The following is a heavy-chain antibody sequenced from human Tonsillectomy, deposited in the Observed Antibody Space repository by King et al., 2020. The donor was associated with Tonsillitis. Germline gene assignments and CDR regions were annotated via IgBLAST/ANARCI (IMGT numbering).Heavy chain of an antibody. Sequence: QLVQSGAEVKKPGSSVKVSCKASGGTFRSYGITWVRQAPGQGLEWMGEIIPIFGTANYAQKFQGSVTITADESTSTAYMELSSLRSEDTAVYYCARGRDYDSSGYFYIGDYWGQGTLVTVSS. V-gene: IGHV1-69*01. CDR1: GGTFRSYG. CDR3: ARGRDYDSSGYFYIGDY. D-gene: IGHD3-22*01. CDR2: IIPIFGTA. J-gene: IGHJ4*02.